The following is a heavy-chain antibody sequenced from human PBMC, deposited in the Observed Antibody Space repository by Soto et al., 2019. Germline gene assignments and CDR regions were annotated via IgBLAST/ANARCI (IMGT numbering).Heavy chain of an antibody. V-gene: IGHV4-31*03. J-gene: IGHJ3*02. CDR3: ARGYSYADAFDI. Sequence: SETLSLTCTVSGGYISSGGYYWSWIRQHPGKGLEWIGYIYYSGSTYYNPSLKSRVTISVDTSKNQFSLKLSSVTAADTAVYYCARGYSYADAFDIWGQGTMVTVSS. CDR1: GGYISSGGYY. D-gene: IGHD5-18*01. CDR2: IYYSGST.